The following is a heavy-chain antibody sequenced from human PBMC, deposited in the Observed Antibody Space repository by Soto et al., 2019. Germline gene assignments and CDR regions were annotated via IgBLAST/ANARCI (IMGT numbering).Heavy chain of an antibody. Sequence: QVQLVESGGGVVQPGRSLRLSCAASGFTFSSYGMHWVRQAPGKGLEWVAVISYDGSNKYYADSVKGRFTISRDNSKNTLYLQMNSLRAEDTGVYYCAKSMGGRDGYNWDFDYWGQGTLVTVSS. J-gene: IGHJ4*02. CDR1: GFTFSSYG. CDR2: ISYDGSNK. D-gene: IGHD5-12*01. V-gene: IGHV3-30*18. CDR3: AKSMGGRDGYNWDFDY.